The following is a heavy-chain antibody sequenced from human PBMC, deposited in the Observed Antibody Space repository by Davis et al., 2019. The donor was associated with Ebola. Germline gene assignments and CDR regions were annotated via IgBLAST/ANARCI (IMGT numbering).Heavy chain of an antibody. CDR2: IIPILGIA. CDR1: GGTFGSYA. V-gene: IGHV1-69*04. CDR3: AREAAAGYFDY. Sequence: AASVKVSCKASGGTFGSYAISWVRQAPGQGLEWMGRIIPILGIANYAQKFQGRVTITADKSTSTAYMELSSLRSEDTAVYYCAREAAAGYFDYWGQGTLVTVSS. D-gene: IGHD6-13*01. J-gene: IGHJ4*02.